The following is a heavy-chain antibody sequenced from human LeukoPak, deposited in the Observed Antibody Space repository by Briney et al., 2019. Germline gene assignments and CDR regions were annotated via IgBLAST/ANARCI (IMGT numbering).Heavy chain of an antibody. CDR3: AKEASGYCSGGSCSLYYYYYYMDV. CDR2: IWYDGSNK. Sequence: TGGSLCLSCAASGFTFSSYGMHWVRQAPGKGLEWVAVIWYDGSNKYYADSVKGRFTISRDNSKNTLYLQMNSLRAEDTAVYYCAKEASGYCSGGSCSLYYYYYYMDVWGKGATVTVSS. D-gene: IGHD2-15*01. V-gene: IGHV3-33*06. CDR1: GFTFSSYG. J-gene: IGHJ6*03.